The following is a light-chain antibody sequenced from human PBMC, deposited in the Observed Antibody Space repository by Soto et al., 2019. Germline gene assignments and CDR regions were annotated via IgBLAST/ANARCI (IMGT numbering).Light chain of an antibody. CDR3: SSYTSSSLWV. Sequence: QSALTQPASVSGSPGQSITISCTGTSSDVGGYNYVSWYQQNPGKAPKLMIYEVSNRPTGVSNRFSGSKSGNTASLTISGPQAEDEADYYCSSYTSSSLWVFGGGTKLTVL. J-gene: IGLJ3*02. CDR1: SSDVGGYNY. CDR2: EVS. V-gene: IGLV2-14*01.